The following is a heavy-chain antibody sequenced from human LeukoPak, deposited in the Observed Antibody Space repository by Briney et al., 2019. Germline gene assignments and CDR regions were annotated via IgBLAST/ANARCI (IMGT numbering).Heavy chain of an antibody. CDR1: GFTFNDYA. V-gene: IGHV3-9*01. Sequence: GGSLRLSCAASGFTFNDYAMHWVRQAPGKGLEWVSGITWNGGSMGHADSVKGRFTISRDNAKNSLYLQMNSLRPEDTALYYRAKDEDSSGYTVGFWGQGTLVTVSS. D-gene: IGHD3-22*01. CDR3: AKDEDSSGYTVGF. CDR2: ITWNGGSM. J-gene: IGHJ4*01.